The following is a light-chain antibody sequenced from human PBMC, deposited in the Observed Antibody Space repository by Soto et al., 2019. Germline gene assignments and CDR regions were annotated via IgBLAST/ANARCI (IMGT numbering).Light chain of an antibody. Sequence: DIQMTQSPSSLSASVGDRVTITCRASQIISNYLNWYQQKPGKAPKLLIYAASSLQSGVPSRFSGSGSGTDFTLTISSLQAEDSATYYCQQSYSTPARTFGQGTKVEIK. CDR1: QIISNY. CDR2: AAS. CDR3: QQSYSTPART. J-gene: IGKJ1*01. V-gene: IGKV1-39*01.